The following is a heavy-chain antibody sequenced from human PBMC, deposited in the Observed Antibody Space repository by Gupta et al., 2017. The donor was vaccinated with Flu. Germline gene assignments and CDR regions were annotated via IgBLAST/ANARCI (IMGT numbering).Heavy chain of an antibody. V-gene: IGHV1-69*06. D-gene: IGHD1-26*01. CDR3: ARDAWELLESTLDYYYGMDV. Sequence: VRQAPGQGLEWMGGITPIFGTANYAQKFQGRVTSTADKSTSTAYMERSSLRSEDTAVYYCARDAWELLESTLDYYYGMDVWGQGTTVTVSS. J-gene: IGHJ6*02. CDR2: ITPIFGTA.